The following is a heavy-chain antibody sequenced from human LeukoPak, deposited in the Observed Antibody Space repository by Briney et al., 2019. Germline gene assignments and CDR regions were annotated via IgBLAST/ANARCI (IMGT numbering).Heavy chain of an antibody. J-gene: IGHJ6*03. D-gene: IGHD3-10*01. CDR2: IYYSGST. V-gene: IGHV4-59*01. CDR1: GGSISSYY. CDR3: ARDVWNWRFGVSYYYMDV. Sequence: SETLSLTCTVSGGSISSYYWSWIRQPPGKGLEWIGYIYYSGSTNYNPSLKSRVTISVETSKNQFSLKLSSVTAADTAVYYCARDVWNWRFGVSYYYMDVWGKGTTVTISS.